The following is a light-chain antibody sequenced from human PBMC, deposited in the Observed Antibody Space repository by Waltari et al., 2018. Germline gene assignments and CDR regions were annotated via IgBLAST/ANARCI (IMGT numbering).Light chain of an antibody. J-gene: IGLJ2*01. V-gene: IGLV1-44*01. Sequence: QSVLTQPPSMSGAPDQRVAISCSGSRTNIGSNTVNWYQQFPGTAPQLLIYRNNQRPSGVPDRFSASKSGTSASLAISGLQSSDDATYYCAMWDDILNAVVFGGGTNLSV. CDR3: AMWDDILNAVV. CDR1: RTNIGSNT. CDR2: RNN.